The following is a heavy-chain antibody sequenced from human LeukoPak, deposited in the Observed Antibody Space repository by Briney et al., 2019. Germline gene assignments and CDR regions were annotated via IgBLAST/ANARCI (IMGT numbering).Heavy chain of an antibody. CDR2: ISYDGSQQ. CDR1: GFTLSSYA. D-gene: IGHD6-6*01. Sequence: GGSLRLSCAASGFTLSSYAMHWVGQAPGKGMEWVAVISYDGSQQHHADSVKGRFTITRYNSKNTLYLQMNSLRAEETAVYYCARFASIAGDYWGQGTLVTVSS. J-gene: IGHJ4*02. V-gene: IGHV3-30*04. CDR3: ARFASIAGDY.